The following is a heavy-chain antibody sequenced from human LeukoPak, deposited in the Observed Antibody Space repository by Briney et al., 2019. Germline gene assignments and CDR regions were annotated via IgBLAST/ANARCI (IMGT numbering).Heavy chain of an antibody. CDR3: ARERSHRMYYFDY. CDR1: GFTFSSYG. CDR2: IWYDGSNK. J-gene: IGHJ4*02. Sequence: PGGSLRLSCAASGFTFSSYGMHWVRQAPGKGLEWVAVIWYDGSNKYYADSVKGRFTISRDNSKNTLYLQMNSLRAEDTAVYYCARERSHRMYYFDYWGQGTLVTVSS. V-gene: IGHV3-33*01.